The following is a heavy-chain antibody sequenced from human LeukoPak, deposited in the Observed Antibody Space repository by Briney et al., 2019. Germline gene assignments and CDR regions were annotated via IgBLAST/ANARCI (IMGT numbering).Heavy chain of an antibody. J-gene: IGHJ3*02. D-gene: IGHD3-3*01. CDR2: IYYNGGT. CDR1: GGSISSYY. Sequence: PSETLSLTCTVSGGSISSYYWSWIRQPPGKGLEWIGYIYYNGGTNYNPSLKSRVTISVDTSKNQFSLKLSSVTAADTAVYYCARDGDFGHDAFDIWGQGTMVTVSA. CDR3: ARDGDFGHDAFDI. V-gene: IGHV4-59*01.